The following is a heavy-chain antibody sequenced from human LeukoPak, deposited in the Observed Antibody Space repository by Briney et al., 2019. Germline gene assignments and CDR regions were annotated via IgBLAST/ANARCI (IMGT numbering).Heavy chain of an antibody. V-gene: IGHV3-30*02. D-gene: IGHD2-2*01. J-gene: IGHJ4*02. CDR2: IRYDGSNK. CDR3: DCSSATCYAAGDY. Sequence: SCKASGYTFSSYGIHWVRQAPGKGLEWVAFIRYDGSNKYYTDSVKGRFTISRDNSKNTLYLQMNSLRAEDTAIYYCDCSSATCYAAGDYWGQGTLVTVSS. CDR1: GYTFSSYG.